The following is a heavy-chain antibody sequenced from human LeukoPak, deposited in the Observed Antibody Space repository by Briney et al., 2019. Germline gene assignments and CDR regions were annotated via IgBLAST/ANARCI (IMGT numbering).Heavy chain of an antibody. CDR1: GYTLTGYY. D-gene: IGHD4-17*01. V-gene: IGHV1-2*02. CDR3: ARDSGYGDYLFDY. J-gene: IGHJ4*02. CDR2: INPNSAGT. Sequence: ASVKVSCKASGYTLTGYYLHWVRQAPGQGLEWMGWINPNSAGTNYAQKFQGRVTMTRDTSINSAYMELNRLTSDDTAVYYCARDSGYGDYLFDYWGQGTLVTVSS.